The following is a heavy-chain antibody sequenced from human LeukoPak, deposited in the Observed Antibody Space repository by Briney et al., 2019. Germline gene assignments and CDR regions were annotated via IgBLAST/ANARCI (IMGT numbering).Heavy chain of an antibody. D-gene: IGHD1-26*01. CDR2: ISGSGGGT. Sequence: GGSLRLSCAASGFTFSTYAMSWVRQAPGKGLEWVSGISGSGGGTYYADSVRGRFTISRDNSKNTLYLQMNSLRAEDTAVYYCAKDQVGASDYWGQGTLVTVSS. V-gene: IGHV3-23*01. CDR1: GFTFSTYA. CDR3: AKDQVGASDY. J-gene: IGHJ4*02.